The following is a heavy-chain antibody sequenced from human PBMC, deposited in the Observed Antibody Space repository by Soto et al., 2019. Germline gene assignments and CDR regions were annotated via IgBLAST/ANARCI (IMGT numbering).Heavy chain of an antibody. Sequence: EVQLLESGGGLVQPGGSLRLSCAASGFTFTNYAMSWVRQAPGKGLEWVSAISGSGSSTYYADSVYGQFTISRDNSEKQLFLQISSLRAEDTDLYYCNYFTTLNYFYGMEVGSQGTTVIVSS. J-gene: IGHJ6*02. CDR1: GFTFTNYA. CDR2: ISGSGSST. CDR3: NYFTTLNYFYGMEV. V-gene: IGHV3-23*01. D-gene: IGHD1-7*01.